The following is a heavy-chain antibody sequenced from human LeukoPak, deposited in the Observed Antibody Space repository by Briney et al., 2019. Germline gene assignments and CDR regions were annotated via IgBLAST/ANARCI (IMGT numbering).Heavy chain of an antibody. V-gene: IGHV3-53*01. CDR2: IYCGGST. CDR3: ARVGYSSGWYFDY. Sequence: PGVSLRLSCAASGFTVSSNYMSWVRQAPGKGLEWVSVIYCGGSTYYADSVKGRFTISRDDSKNTLYLQMNSLRAEDTAVFYCARVGYSSGWYFDYWGQGTLVT. D-gene: IGHD6-19*01. CDR1: GFTVSSNY. J-gene: IGHJ4*02.